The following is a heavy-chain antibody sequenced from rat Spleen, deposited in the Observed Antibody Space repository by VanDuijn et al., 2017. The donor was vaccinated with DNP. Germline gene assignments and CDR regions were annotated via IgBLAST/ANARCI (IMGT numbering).Heavy chain of an antibody. CDR1: GFTFSAYY. CDR2: IGSAAYAP. Sequence: EVQLVESGGGLVQPGRSLKLSCAASGFTFSAYYLAWVRQAPAKGLEWVAYIGSAAYAPYYGDSVKVRFTISRHNAKSTLYLQMNSLRSEDMATYYCVRWNSGHFDYWGQGVMVTVSS. V-gene: IGHV5-22*01. CDR3: VRWNSGHFDY. D-gene: IGHD4-3*01. J-gene: IGHJ2*01.